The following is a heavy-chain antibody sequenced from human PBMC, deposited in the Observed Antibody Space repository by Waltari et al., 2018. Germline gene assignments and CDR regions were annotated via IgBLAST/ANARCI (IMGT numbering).Heavy chain of an antibody. Sequence: QGQLVESGGGVVQPGRSLRLSCAASGFTCISYTMHWVRQAPGKGLEWVAVISYDGSNKYHADSVKGRFTISRDNSKNTLYLQMNSLRTEDTAVYYCARDGEMYCSSTSCYYFDHWGQGTLVTVSS. D-gene: IGHD2-2*01. CDR2: ISYDGSNK. CDR3: ARDGEMYCSSTSCYYFDH. J-gene: IGHJ4*02. V-gene: IGHV3-30*04. CDR1: GFTCISYT.